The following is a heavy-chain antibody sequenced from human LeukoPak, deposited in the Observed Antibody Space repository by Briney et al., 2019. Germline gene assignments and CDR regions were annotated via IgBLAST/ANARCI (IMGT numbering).Heavy chain of an antibody. D-gene: IGHD3-16*01. V-gene: IGHV1-2*02. CDR3: AKANYYVCCIFRP. CDR2: INPNSGGT. Sequence: GSVRVSCTASGYTFTGYYMHWVRQAPGQGLEWMGWINPNSGGTNYAQTFKGRVTMTRDTSISTAYMELSRLRSEYTAGYYCAKANYYVCCIFRPWGQGTLVTVSS. CDR1: GYTFTGYY. J-gene: IGHJ5*02.